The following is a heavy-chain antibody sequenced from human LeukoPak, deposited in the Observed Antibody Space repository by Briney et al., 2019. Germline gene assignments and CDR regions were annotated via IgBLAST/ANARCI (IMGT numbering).Heavy chain of an antibody. CDR1: GYTFTSYY. V-gene: IGHV1-8*03. CDR2: MNPNSGNT. CDR3: ARAPSYYYDSSGIDY. D-gene: IGHD3-22*01. J-gene: IGHJ4*02. Sequence: ASVKVSCKASGYTFTSYYMRWVRQATGQGLEWMGWMNPNSGNTGYAQKFQGRVTITRNTSISTAYMELSSLRSEDTAVYYCARAPSYYYDSSGIDYWGQGTLVTVSS.